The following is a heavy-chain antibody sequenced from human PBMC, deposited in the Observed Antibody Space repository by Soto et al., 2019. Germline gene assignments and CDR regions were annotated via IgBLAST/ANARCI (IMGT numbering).Heavy chain of an antibody. Sequence: QVQLVQSGPEVKKPGASVKVSCKASGYTLTSCGIGWVRQAPGQGLEWMGWISAYNGNTIYAQNLQGRVTMTTDTSTSTAYMELGSLRSDDTAMYYCARLSGCGGGSCYLPDYWGQGTLVSVSS. CDR2: ISAYNGNT. D-gene: IGHD2-15*01. J-gene: IGHJ4*02. V-gene: IGHV1-18*01. CDR1: GYTLTSCG. CDR3: ARLSGCGGGSCYLPDY.